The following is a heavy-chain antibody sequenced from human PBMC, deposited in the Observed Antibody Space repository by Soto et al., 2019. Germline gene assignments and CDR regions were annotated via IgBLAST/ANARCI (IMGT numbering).Heavy chain of an antibody. CDR2: IYASGST. J-gene: IGHJ4*02. Sequence: NPSETLSLTCAVSGGSISGYYWSWVRQPAGKGLEWIGRIYASGSTNYNPSLKSRVTMSVDTSKNQFSLKLSSVTAADTAVYYCARDRAPGGIGAYFDYWGQGTLVIVSS. CDR3: ARDRAPGGIGAYFDY. D-gene: IGHD1-26*01. CDR1: GGSISGYY. V-gene: IGHV4-4*07.